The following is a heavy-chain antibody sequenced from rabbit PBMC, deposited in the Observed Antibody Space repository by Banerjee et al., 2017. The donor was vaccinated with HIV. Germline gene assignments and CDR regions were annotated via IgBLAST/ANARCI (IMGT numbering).Heavy chain of an antibody. V-gene: IGHV1S40*01. D-gene: IGHD1-1*01. CDR1: GFDFSSYY. CDR2: IDPVSDST. Sequence: LTLTCKASGFDFSSYYMNWVRQAPGKGLEWIGYIDPVSDSTYYASWVNGRFTISKTSSTTVTLQMTSLTAADTATYFCARVNAGSSGYPYYFNLWGPGTLVTVS. J-gene: IGHJ4*01. CDR3: ARVNAGSSGYPYYFNL.